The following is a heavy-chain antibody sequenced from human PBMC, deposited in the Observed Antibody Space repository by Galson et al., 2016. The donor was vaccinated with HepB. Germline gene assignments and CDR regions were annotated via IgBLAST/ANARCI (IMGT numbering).Heavy chain of an antibody. D-gene: IGHD2/OR15-2a*01. CDR2: IWYDGSNK. J-gene: IGHJ6*02. Sequence: SLRLSCAASGFTFNTYDMHWVRQAPGKGLEWVAVIWYDGSNKYYADSVKGRFTISRDNSKNTLYLQVNGLRAEDTAVYYCAKVIGRDAYYYYGMDVWGQGTTVTVSS. V-gene: IGHV3-33*06. CDR1: GFTFNTYD. CDR3: AKVIGRDAYYYYGMDV.